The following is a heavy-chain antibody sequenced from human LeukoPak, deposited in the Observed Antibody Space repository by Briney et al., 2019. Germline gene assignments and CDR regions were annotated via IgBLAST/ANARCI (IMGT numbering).Heavy chain of an antibody. CDR1: GFTFSSYG. V-gene: IGHV3-30*02. D-gene: IGHD3-3*01. J-gene: IGHJ3*02. Sequence: GGSLRLSCTASGFTFSSYGMHWVRQAPGKGLEWVAFIRYDGSNKYYADSVKGRFTISGDNSKNTLYLQLNSLRVDDTAVYYCASSWSGRSNDAFDIWGQGTMVTVSS. CDR2: IRYDGSNK. CDR3: ASSWSGRSNDAFDI.